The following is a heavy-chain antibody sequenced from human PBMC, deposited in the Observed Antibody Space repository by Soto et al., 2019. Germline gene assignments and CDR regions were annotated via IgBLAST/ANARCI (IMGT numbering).Heavy chain of an antibody. CDR3: AREPLGYCSGGSCSHDHYYYYGMDV. D-gene: IGHD2-15*01. V-gene: IGHV1-18*01. CDR2: ISAYNGNT. Sequence: QVQLVQSGVEVKKPGASVKVSCKASGYTFSSYGISWVRQAPGQGLEWMGWISAYNGNTNYARKLQGRVTMTTDTSTSTAYMELRSLRSDDTAVYYCAREPLGYCSGGSCSHDHYYYYGMDVWGQGTTVTVSS. CDR1: GYTFSSYG. J-gene: IGHJ6*02.